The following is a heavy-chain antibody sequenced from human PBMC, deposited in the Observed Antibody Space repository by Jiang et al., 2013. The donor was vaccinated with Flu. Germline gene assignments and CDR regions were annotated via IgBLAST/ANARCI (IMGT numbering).Heavy chain of an antibody. CDR1: GFTFSSYA. Sequence: VQLLESGGGLVQPGGSLRLSCAASGFTFSSYAMSWVRQAPGKGLEWVSAISGSGGSTYYADSVKGRFTISRDNSKNTLYLQMNSLRAEDTAVYYCAKDSDRWSGITGTTGWFDPWGQGTLVTVSS. J-gene: IGHJ5*02. CDR2: ISGSGGST. D-gene: IGHD1-7*01. V-gene: IGHV3-23*01. CDR3: AKDSDRWSGITGTTGWFDP.